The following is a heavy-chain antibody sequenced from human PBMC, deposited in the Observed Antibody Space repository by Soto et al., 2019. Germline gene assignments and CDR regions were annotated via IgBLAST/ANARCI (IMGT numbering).Heavy chain of an antibody. J-gene: IGHJ2*01. D-gene: IGHD3-16*01. CDR3: AKVAGGLGYFDL. Sequence: PGGSLRLSCVASGLIFSDYAMTWIRQAPGKGLEWVATISATGGNIEYRESLKGRFTISRDNSKKMVYLQINGLTADDTAVYYCAKVAGGLGYFDLWGRGTLVTV. CDR1: GLIFSDYA. CDR2: ISATGGNI. V-gene: IGHV3-23*01.